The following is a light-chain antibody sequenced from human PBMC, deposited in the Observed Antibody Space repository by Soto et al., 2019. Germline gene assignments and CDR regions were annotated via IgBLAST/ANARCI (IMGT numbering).Light chain of an antibody. CDR2: DAS. V-gene: IGKV1-33*01. CDR1: QDVGNY. Sequence: DIQMTQSPSTLSASVGDRVTITCQASQDVGNYLNWYQLKPGKAPKLLIYDASSLEAGVPSRFSGSGSGTDSTFTISSLQPEDIGTYYCHSYDNVLFTFGPGTKVDIK. J-gene: IGKJ3*01. CDR3: HSYDNVLFT.